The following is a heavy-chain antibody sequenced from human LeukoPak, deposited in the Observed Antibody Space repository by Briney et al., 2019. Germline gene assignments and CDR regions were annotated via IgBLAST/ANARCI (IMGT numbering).Heavy chain of an antibody. J-gene: IGHJ3*02. V-gene: IGHV3-21*01. CDR2: ISSSSSYI. D-gene: IGHD5-18*01. CDR3: ASGGIQLWLLDAFDI. Sequence: GGSLRLSCAASGFTVSSNYMSWVRQAPGKGLEWVSSISSSSSYIYYADSVKGRFTIPRDNAKNSLYLQMNSLRAEDTAVYYCASGGIQLWLLDAFDIWGQGTMVTVSS. CDR1: GFTVSSNY.